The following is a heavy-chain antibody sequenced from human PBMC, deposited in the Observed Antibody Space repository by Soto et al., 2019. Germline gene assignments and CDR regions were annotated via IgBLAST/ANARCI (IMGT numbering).Heavy chain of an antibody. CDR2: INHSGST. Sequence: QVQLQQWGAGLLKPSETLSLTCAVYGGSFSGYYWSWIRQPPGKGLEWIGEINHSGSTNYNPSLKSRVTISVDTSKNQFSLKLSSVTAADTAVYYCARRANFDWLLGDWFDPWGQGTLVTVSS. J-gene: IGHJ5*02. D-gene: IGHD3-9*01. CDR3: ARRANFDWLLGDWFDP. V-gene: IGHV4-34*01. CDR1: GGSFSGYY.